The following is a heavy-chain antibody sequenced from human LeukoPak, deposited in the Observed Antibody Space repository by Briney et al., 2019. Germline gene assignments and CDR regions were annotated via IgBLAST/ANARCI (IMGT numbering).Heavy chain of an antibody. CDR1: GGSISSSNW. D-gene: IGHD3-22*01. CDR2: IYHSGST. J-gene: IGHJ4*02. Sequence: SGTLSLTCAVSGGSISSSNWWSWVRQPPGKGLEWIGEIYHSGSTNYNPSLKSRVTISVDKSKNQFSLKLSSVTAADTAVYYCARQTYYYDSSGYYPDYWGQGTLVTVSS. CDR3: ARQTYYYDSSGYYPDY. V-gene: IGHV4-4*02.